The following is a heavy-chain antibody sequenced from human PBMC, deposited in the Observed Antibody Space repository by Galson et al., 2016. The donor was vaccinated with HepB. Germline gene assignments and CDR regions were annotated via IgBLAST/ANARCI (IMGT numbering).Heavy chain of an antibody. CDR3: ATLPHYYDGSAYYNGGAFDI. D-gene: IGHD3-22*01. Sequence: SLRLSCAASGFTFSSYAMHWVRQAPGKGLECVAVISYDGNNKNYAYSAKGRFTISRDNAKNSLYLQMNSLRDEDTAVYYCATLPHYYDGSAYYNGGAFDIWGQGTMVTVSS. CDR1: GFTFSSYA. CDR2: ISYDGNNK. V-gene: IGHV3-30-3*01. J-gene: IGHJ3*02.